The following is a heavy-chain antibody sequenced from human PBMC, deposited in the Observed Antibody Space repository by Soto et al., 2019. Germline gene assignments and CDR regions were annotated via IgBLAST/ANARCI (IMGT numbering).Heavy chain of an antibody. V-gene: IGHV3-33*01. CDR1: GFTFSSYG. CDR2: IWYDGSNK. J-gene: IGHJ6*02. Sequence: GGSLRLSCAASGFTFSSYGMHWVRQAPGKGLEWVAVIWYDGSNKYYADSVKGRFTISRDNSKNTLYLQMNSLRAEDTAVYYCARDLDYGDYDSDSYYYYYGMDVWGQGTTVTVSS. CDR3: ARDLDYGDYDSDSYYYYYGMDV. D-gene: IGHD4-17*01.